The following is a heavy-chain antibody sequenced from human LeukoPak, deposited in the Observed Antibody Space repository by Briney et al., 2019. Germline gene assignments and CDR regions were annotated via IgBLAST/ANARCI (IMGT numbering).Heavy chain of an antibody. CDR1: GYTLTELS. Sequence: GASVKVSCTVSGYTLTELSMHWVRQAPGKGLEWMGGFDPEDGEAIYAQKFQGRVTMTEDTSTDTAYMELSSLRSEDTAVYYCATPAPRIAAAGNLFDYWGQGTLVTVSS. D-gene: IGHD6-13*01. J-gene: IGHJ4*02. CDR3: ATPAPRIAAAGNLFDY. V-gene: IGHV1-24*01. CDR2: FDPEDGEA.